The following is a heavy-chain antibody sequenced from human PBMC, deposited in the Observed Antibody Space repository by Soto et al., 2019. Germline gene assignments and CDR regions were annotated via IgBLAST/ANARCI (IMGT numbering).Heavy chain of an antibody. CDR2: IIPIFGTA. V-gene: IGHV1-69*12. Sequence: QVQLVQSGAEVKKPGSSVTVSCKASGGTFSSYTISWVRQAPGQGLEWMGGIIPIFGTANYAQKFQGRVTITADESTSTAYMELSSRRSEDTAVYYCARGNHRWLQGWYFDPWGRGTLVTVSS. CDR1: GGTFSSYT. CDR3: ARGNHRWLQGWYFDP. J-gene: IGHJ2*01. D-gene: IGHD5-12*01.